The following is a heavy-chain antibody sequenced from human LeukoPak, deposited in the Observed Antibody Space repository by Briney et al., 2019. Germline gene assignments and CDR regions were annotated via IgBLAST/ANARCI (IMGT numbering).Heavy chain of an antibody. CDR1: GFTFSSYG. CDR2: IWYDGSNK. J-gene: IGHJ6*02. V-gene: IGHV3-33*01. Sequence: GGSLRLSCAASGFTFSSYGMHWVRQAPGKGLEWVAVIWYDGSNKYYADSVKGRFTISRDNSKNTLYLQMNSLRAEDTAVYYCARDMGFDYGDYGTLDSYYYGMDVWGQGTTVTVSS. CDR3: ARDMGFDYGDYGTLDSYYYGMDV. D-gene: IGHD4-17*01.